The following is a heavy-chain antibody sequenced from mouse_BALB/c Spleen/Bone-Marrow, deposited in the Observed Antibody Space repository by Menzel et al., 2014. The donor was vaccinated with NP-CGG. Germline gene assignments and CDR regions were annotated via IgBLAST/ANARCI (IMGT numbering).Heavy chain of an antibody. V-gene: IGHV1-7*01. Sequence: QVQLQQSGAELAKPGASVKMSCKASGYTFTSYWMHWVKQRPGQGLEWIGYINPSTGYTEYNQKFKDKATLTADKSSSTAYMQLGSLTSEDSAVYYCGRMGVWGWGQGTSVTVSS. CDR1: GYTFTSYW. D-gene: IGHD2-10*02. J-gene: IGHJ4*01. CDR2: INPSTGYT. CDR3: GRMGVWG.